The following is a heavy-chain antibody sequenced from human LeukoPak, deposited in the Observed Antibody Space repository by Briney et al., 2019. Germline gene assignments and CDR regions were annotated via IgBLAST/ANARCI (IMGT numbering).Heavy chain of an antibody. CDR3: ARDYYDSSGYDY. CDR1: GYTFTGYY. D-gene: IGHD3-22*01. Sequence: ASVTVSCTASGYTFTGYYMHWVRQAPGQGLEWMGRINPNSGGTNYAQKFQGRVTMTRDTSISTAYMELSRLRSDDTAVYYCARDYYDSSGYDYWGQGTLVTVSS. V-gene: IGHV1-2*06. J-gene: IGHJ4*02. CDR2: INPNSGGT.